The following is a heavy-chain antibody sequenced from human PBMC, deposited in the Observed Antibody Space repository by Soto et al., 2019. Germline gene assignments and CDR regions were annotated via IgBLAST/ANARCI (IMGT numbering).Heavy chain of an antibody. CDR2: IIPIFGTA. CDR1: GGTFSCYA. Sequence: SVKLSCKASGGTFSCYAISWVRQAPGQGHEWMRGIIPIFGTANYAQKFQGRVTITADESTSTAYMGLSSLRSEDTAGYYCARGSPYYYDSSGYSQTQFDYLGQGTLVTV. J-gene: IGHJ4*02. V-gene: IGHV1-69*13. CDR3: ARGSPYYYDSSGYSQTQFDY. D-gene: IGHD3-22*01.